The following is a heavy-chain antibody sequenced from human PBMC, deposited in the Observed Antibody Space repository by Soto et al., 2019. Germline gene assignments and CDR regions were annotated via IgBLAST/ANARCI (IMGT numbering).Heavy chain of an antibody. V-gene: IGHV3-23*01. CDR2: IIDSGGST. CDR3: AKGRSYYYYYGVDV. CDR1: QFTFSSCA. Sequence: VWPLRVSWSASQFTFSSCAMCWVLKNPGKGLEWVSDIIDSGGSTYYADSVKGRFTISRDNSKSTLYLQMNSLRAEDTALYYCAKGRSYYYYYGVDVWGQGTTVTVSS. J-gene: IGHJ6*02.